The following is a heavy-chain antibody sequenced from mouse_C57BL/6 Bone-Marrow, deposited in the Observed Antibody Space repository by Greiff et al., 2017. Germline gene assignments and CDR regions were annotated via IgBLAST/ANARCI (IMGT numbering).Heavy chain of an antibody. D-gene: IGHD6-1*01. CDR3: ARPGCSGDFDY. CDR1: GFTFSDYG. CDR2: ISSGSSTI. V-gene: IGHV5-17*01. J-gene: IGHJ2*01. Sequence: EVKVEESGGGLVKPGGSLKLSCAASGFTFSDYGMHWVRQAPEKGLEWVAYISSGSSTIYYADTVKGRFTISRDNAKNTLFLQMTSLRSEYTAMYYCARPGCSGDFDYWCQGTTLTVSS.